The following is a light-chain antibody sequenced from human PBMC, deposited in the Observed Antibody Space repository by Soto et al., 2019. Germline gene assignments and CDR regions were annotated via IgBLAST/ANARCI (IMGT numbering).Light chain of an antibody. V-gene: IGKV3-20*01. CDR2: GAS. Sequence: EIVLTQSPGTLSFSPGERATLSCRASQSVSSSSLAWYQQKPGQAPRLLIFGASSRATGIPDRFSGSGSGTDFTLTISRLEPEDFAVYSCQQYGSSPVTFGQGTRLEIK. CDR1: QSVSSSS. J-gene: IGKJ5*01. CDR3: QQYGSSPVT.